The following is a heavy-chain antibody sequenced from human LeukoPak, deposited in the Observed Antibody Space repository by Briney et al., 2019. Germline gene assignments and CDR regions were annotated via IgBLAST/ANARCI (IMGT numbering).Heavy chain of an antibody. Sequence: SETLSLTCTVSGGSISRYYWSWIRQPPGKGLEWIGYIYYTGSAEYNPSLKSRVTISVDTSKNQLSLKLSSVTAADTAVYHCARVPYSSSSWFDPWGQGTLVTVSS. J-gene: IGHJ5*02. D-gene: IGHD6-6*01. CDR2: IYYTGSA. CDR1: GGSISRYY. CDR3: ARVPYSSSSWFDP. V-gene: IGHV4-59*01.